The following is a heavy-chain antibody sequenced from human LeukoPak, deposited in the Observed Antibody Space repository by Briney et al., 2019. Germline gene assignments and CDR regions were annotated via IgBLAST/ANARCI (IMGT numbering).Heavy chain of an antibody. CDR1: GFTFSGNW. V-gene: IGHV3-7*01. D-gene: IGHD3-22*01. J-gene: IGHJ4*02. Sequence: PGGSLRLSCAASGFTFSGNWMSWVRQAPGKGLEWLANIDQDGSGKYYMDSVKGRFTISRDNAKNSLYLQMNRLRAEDTAVYYCARDAKYDHDSSGCYWGQGTLVTVSS. CDR2: IDQDGSGK. CDR3: ARDAKYDHDSSGCY.